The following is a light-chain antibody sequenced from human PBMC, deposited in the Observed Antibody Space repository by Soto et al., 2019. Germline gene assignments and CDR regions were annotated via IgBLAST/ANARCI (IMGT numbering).Light chain of an antibody. V-gene: IGKV3-11*01. Sequence: ETVLTQSPATLSLSPGERATLSCRASQSVSSGLAWYQQKPGQAPRLLIYDASNRATGIPARFSGSGSGTDFTLTISSLEPEDFAVYYCQQRSNWPLTFGGGTKVEIK. CDR2: DAS. CDR3: QQRSNWPLT. CDR1: QSVSSG. J-gene: IGKJ4*01.